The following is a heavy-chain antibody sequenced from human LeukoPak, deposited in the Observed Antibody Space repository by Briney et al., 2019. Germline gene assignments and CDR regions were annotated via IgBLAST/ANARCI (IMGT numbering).Heavy chain of an antibody. CDR2: IYTSGST. Sequence: SETLSLTCTVSGGSLSSYYWSWIRQPAGKGLEWIGRIYTSGSTNYNPSLKSRVTMSVDTSKNQFSLKLSSVTAADTAEYYCARVHGRVVAARGYYYYMDVWGKGTTVTVSS. D-gene: IGHD2-15*01. CDR1: GGSLSSYY. J-gene: IGHJ6*03. V-gene: IGHV4-4*07. CDR3: ARVHGRVVAARGYYYYMDV.